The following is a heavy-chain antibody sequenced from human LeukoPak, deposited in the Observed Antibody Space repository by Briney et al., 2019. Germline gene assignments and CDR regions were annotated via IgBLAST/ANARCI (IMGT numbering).Heavy chain of an antibody. D-gene: IGHD2-15*01. CDR1: GGSISSYY. J-gene: IGHJ4*02. V-gene: IGHV4-59*01. Sequence: SETLSLTCTVSGGSISSYYWSWIRQPPGKGLEWIGYIYYSGSTNYNPSLKSRVTISVDTSKNQFSLKLSSVTAADTAVYYCARDLYGGGFFEYWGQGTPVTVSS. CDR2: IYYSGST. CDR3: ARDLYGGGFFEY.